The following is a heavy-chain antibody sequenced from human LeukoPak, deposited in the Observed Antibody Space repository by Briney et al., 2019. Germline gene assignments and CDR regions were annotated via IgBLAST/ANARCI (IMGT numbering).Heavy chain of an antibody. CDR1: SGSISSYY. V-gene: IGHV4-59*08. J-gene: IGHJ4*02. CDR3: ARQFGLMRSYRHLDH. CDR2: AYFNGDT. D-gene: IGHD3/OR15-3a*01. Sequence: SETLSLTCSLSSGSISSYYWTWLRQPPGKTLQWIGNAYFNGDTNFNPSLKSRVTISVDTSNNQFSLKLTSVTAADTAVYYCARQFGLMRSYRHLDHWGPGILVTVSA.